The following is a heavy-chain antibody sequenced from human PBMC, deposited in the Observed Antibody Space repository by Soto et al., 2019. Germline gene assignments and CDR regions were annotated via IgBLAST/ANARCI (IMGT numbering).Heavy chain of an antibody. J-gene: IGHJ4*02. CDR1: GGTFSSYA. CDR3: ARGAVTTSYFDY. CDR2: IIPIFGTA. V-gene: IGHV1-69*13. D-gene: IGHD4-17*01. Sequence: GASVKVSCKASGGTFSSYAISWVRQAPGQGLEWMGGIIPIFGTANYAQKFQGRVTITADESTSTAYMELSSLRSEDTAVYYCARGAVTTSYFDYWGQGTLVTVSS.